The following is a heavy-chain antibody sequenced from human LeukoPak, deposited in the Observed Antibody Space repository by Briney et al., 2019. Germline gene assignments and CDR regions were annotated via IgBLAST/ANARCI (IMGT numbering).Heavy chain of an antibody. J-gene: IGHJ4*02. V-gene: IGHV4-59*08. CDR2: IYYSGST. CDR1: GGSISSYY. Sequence: NPSETLSLTCTVSGGSISSYYWSWIRQPPGKGLEWIGYIYYSGSTNYNPSLKSRVTISVDTSKNQFSLKLSSVTAADTAVYYCARRGSGYSYGSFDYWGQGTLVTVSS. D-gene: IGHD5-18*01. CDR3: ARRGSGYSYGSFDY.